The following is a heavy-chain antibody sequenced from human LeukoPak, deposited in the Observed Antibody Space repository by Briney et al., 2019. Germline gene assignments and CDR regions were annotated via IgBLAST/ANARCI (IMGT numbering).Heavy chain of an antibody. CDR2: MNPNNGDT. J-gene: IGHJ3*02. V-gene: IGHV1-8*01. CDR3: ARRLAPYYDFWSGAGAFDI. CDR1: GYSFTSYE. Sequence: ASVKVSCKASGYSFTSYEINWVRQATGQGLEWMGRMNPNNGDTDFAQRFQGRVTMTRNTSISIAYMELSGLRSEDTAVYFCARRLAPYYDFWSGAGAFDIWGQGTMVTVSS. D-gene: IGHD3-3*01.